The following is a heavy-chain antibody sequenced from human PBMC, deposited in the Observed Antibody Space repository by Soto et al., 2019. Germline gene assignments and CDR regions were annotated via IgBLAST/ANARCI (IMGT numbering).Heavy chain of an antibody. D-gene: IGHD4-17*01. CDR2: IYDSGST. CDR3: ARLNDYVEFFQH. Sequence: SETLSLTCTVSGASISRSTYYWGWIRQPPGKGLEWIGSIYDSGSTYYNPSLKSRVTISVDTSKNKFSLRLYSVTAADTAVYYCARLNDYVEFFQHWGQGTLVTVSS. V-gene: IGHV4-39*01. CDR1: GASISRSTYY. J-gene: IGHJ1*01.